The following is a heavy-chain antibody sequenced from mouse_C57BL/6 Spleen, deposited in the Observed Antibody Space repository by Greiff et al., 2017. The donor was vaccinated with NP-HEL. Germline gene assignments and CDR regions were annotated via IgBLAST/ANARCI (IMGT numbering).Heavy chain of an antibody. D-gene: IGHD2-5*01. V-gene: IGHV2-2*01. CDR3: AGYSNYVGFAY. CDR1: GFSLTSYG. Sequence: QVTLKESGPGLVQPSQSLSITCTVSGFSLTSYGVHWVRQSPGKGLEWLGVIWSGGSTDYNAAFISRLSISKDNSKSQVFFKMNSLQADDTAIYYCAGYSNYVGFAYWGQGTLVTVSA. J-gene: IGHJ3*01. CDR2: IWSGGST.